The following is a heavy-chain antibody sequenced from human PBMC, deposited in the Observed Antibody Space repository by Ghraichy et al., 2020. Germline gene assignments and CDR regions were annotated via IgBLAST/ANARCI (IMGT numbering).Heavy chain of an antibody. J-gene: IGHJ4*02. CDR1: GFTFSSYA. CDR2: IRDSGAKT. CDR3: SKGNLYEMLTGYDSHFDF. V-gene: IGHV3-23*01. D-gene: IGHD3-9*01. Sequence: GGSLRLSCVASGFTFSSYAISWVRQAPGKGLEWVSGIRDSGAKTYYTDSVKGRFTISRDNSENTVFLQMNNLRLEDTAIYFCSKGNLYEMLTGYDSHFDFWGQVTLVNVSS.